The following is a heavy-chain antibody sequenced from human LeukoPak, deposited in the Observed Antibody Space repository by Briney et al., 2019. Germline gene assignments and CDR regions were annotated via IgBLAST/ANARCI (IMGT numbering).Heavy chain of an antibody. J-gene: IGHJ5*02. CDR1: GGSFSGYY. Sequence: SETLSLTCAVYGGSFSGYYWSGIRQPPGKGLEWIGEINHSGSTSYNPSLKSRVTISVDTSKNQFSLKLSSVTAADTAVYYCARQSPDYGDYGPWGQGTLVTVSS. D-gene: IGHD4-17*01. V-gene: IGHV4-34*01. CDR3: ARQSPDYGDYGP. CDR2: INHSGST.